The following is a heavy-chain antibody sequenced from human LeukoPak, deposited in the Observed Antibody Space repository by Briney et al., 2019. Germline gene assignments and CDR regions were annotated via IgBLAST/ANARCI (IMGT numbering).Heavy chain of an antibody. V-gene: IGHV3-48*03. CDR1: GFTFSSYE. D-gene: IGHD6-19*01. J-gene: IGHJ6*03. Sequence: GGSLRLSCAASGFTFSSYEMNWVRQAPGKGLEWVSYISSSGSTIYYADSVKGRFTISRDNAKNSLYLQMNSLRAEDTAVYYCACVLTSRVIGIAVAGSYYMDVWGKGTTVTISS. CDR2: ISSSGSTI. CDR3: ACVLTSRVIGIAVAGSYYMDV.